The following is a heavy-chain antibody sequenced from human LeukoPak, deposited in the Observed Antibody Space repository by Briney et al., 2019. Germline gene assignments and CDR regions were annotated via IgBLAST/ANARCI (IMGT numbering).Heavy chain of an antibody. J-gene: IGHJ4*02. D-gene: IGHD6-13*01. CDR3: AKDGDSSSSPPLDY. CDR1: GFTFSSYA. Sequence: GGSLRLSCAASGFTFSSYAMSWVRQAPGKGVEWVSAISGSGGSTYYADSVKGRFTISRDNSKNTLYLQMNSLRAEDTAVYYCAKDGDSSSSPPLDYWGQGTLVTVSS. CDR2: ISGSGGST. V-gene: IGHV3-23*01.